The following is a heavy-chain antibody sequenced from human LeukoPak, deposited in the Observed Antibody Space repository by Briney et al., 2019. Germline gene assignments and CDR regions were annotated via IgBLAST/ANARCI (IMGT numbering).Heavy chain of an antibody. CDR3: ARDPVGGSXIFDY. J-gene: IGHJ4*02. Sequence: SQTLSLTCAISGDSVSSNSAAWNWIRQSPSRGLEWLGRTYYRSKWYYDYAVAVKSRISINPDTSKNQFSLQLSSVTPEDTAAYYCARDPVGGSXIFDYWGQGTLVTVSS. D-gene: IGHD3-16*01. CDR1: GDSVSSNSAA. CDR2: TYYRSKWYY. V-gene: IGHV6-1*01.